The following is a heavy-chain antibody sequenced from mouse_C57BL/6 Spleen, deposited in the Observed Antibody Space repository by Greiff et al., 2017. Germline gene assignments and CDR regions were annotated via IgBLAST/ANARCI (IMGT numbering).Heavy chain of an antibody. CDR1: GFTFSDYG. V-gene: IGHV5-17*01. CDR3: ANYYGSSGGYYAMDY. Sequence: EVKLMESGGGLVKPGGSLKLSCAASGFTFSDYGMHWVRQAPEKGLEWVAYISSGSSTIYYADTVKGRFTISRDNAKNTLFLQMTSLRSEDTAMYYYANYYGSSGGYYAMDYWGQGTSVTVSS. CDR2: ISSGSSTI. D-gene: IGHD1-1*01. J-gene: IGHJ4*01.